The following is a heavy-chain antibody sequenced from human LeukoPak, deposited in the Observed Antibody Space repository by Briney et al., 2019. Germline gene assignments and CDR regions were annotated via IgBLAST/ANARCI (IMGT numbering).Heavy chain of an antibody. CDR1: GYNFDIYW. D-gene: IGHD6-13*01. V-gene: IGHV5-51*01. J-gene: IGHJ6*03. CDR3: ARLGINYYYMDV. Sequence: GESLQISCKGSGYNFDIYWIGWVRPMPGKGLEWMGVIYPANSYSTYSPSFQGQVTISADKSVNTAYLQWSTLKASDTATYYCARLGINYYYMDVWAKGTTVTVSS. CDR2: IYPANSYS.